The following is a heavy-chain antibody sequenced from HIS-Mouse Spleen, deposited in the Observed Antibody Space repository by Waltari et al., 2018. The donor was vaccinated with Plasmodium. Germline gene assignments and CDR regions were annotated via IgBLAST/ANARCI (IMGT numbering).Heavy chain of an antibody. Sequence: EVQLVESGGGLIQPGGSLRLSCAASGFTVSSTDMSWVRQAPGKGLEWVSVIYSGGSTYYADSVKGRFTISRDNSKNTLYLQMNSLRAEDTAVYYCARGMKSSSSAFDIWGQGTMVTVSS. CDR1: GFTVSSTD. V-gene: IGHV3-53*01. D-gene: IGHD6-6*01. CDR3: ARGMKSSSSAFDI. J-gene: IGHJ3*02. CDR2: IYSGGST.